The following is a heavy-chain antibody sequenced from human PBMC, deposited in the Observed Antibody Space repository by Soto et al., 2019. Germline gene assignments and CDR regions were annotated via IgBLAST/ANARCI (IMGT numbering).Heavy chain of an antibody. CDR2: ISGSGGST. Sequence: EVQLLESGGGLVQPGGSLRLSCAASGFTFSSYAMSWVRQAPGKGLEWVSAISGSGGSTYYADSVKGRFTISRDNSKNTLYRQMNSLRAEDTAVYYSAKPVAALWGGDYYSPNYYYGMDVWGQGTTVTVSS. V-gene: IGHV3-23*01. J-gene: IGHJ6*02. CDR3: AKPVAALWGGDYYSPNYYYGMDV. CDR1: GFTFSSYA. D-gene: IGHD4-17*01.